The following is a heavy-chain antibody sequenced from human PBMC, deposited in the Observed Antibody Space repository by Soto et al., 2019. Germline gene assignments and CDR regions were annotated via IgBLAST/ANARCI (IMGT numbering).Heavy chain of an antibody. CDR3: AKDRQPDGFWPFDH. D-gene: IGHD3-3*01. CDR2: IYGGGDGI. V-gene: IGHV3-23*04. Sequence: EVQLVESGGGLVQPGGSLRLSCVGSGFPFSTYTMSWVRQAPGQGLEWLSGIYGGGDGISYADSVKGRFTISRDNSRSTLYLHMNRLGSDDTAIYYCAKDRQPDGFWPFDHWGRGTLIVVSS. CDR1: GFPFSTYT. J-gene: IGHJ4*02.